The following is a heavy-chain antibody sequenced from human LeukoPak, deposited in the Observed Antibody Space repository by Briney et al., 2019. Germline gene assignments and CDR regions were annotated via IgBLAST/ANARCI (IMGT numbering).Heavy chain of an antibody. V-gene: IGHV1-69*05. Sequence: SVKVSCKASGGAFSSYAISWVRQAPGQGLEWMGRIIPIFGTANYAQKFQGRVTITTDESTSTAYMELSSLRSEDTAVYYCARDSSYGDYVGYWGQGTLVTVSS. J-gene: IGHJ4*02. D-gene: IGHD4-17*01. CDR3: ARDSSYGDYVGY. CDR1: GGAFSSYA. CDR2: IIPIFGTA.